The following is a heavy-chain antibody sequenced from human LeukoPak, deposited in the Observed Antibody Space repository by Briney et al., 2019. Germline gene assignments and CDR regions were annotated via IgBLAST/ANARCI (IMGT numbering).Heavy chain of an antibody. Sequence: GASVKVSCKASGGTFSSYAIAWVRQAPGQGLEWMGGIIPIFGTANYAQKFQSRVTITADESTTTAYMELSGLRSEDTAVYYCAREGAAAGTYDLWGQGTLVTVSS. J-gene: IGHJ4*02. CDR2: IIPIFGTA. V-gene: IGHV1-69*13. CDR3: AREGAAAGTYDL. D-gene: IGHD6-13*01. CDR1: GGTFSSYA.